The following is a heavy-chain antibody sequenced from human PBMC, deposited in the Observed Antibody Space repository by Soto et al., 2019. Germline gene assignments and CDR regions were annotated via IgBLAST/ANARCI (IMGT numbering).Heavy chain of an antibody. V-gene: IGHV1-69*01. Sequence: QVHLVQSGAEVKKPGSSVKVSCKTSGGSFNNYAVSWVRQAPGQGLEWMGGIISNFDTTNYAQKFQDRVTIIADESTSTVYMELRSLRSNDTAVYYCAVAMVREILIFESSGMHVWGQGTTVIVSS. CDR3: AVAMVREILIFESSGMHV. CDR2: IISNFDTT. CDR1: GGSFNNYA. J-gene: IGHJ6*02. D-gene: IGHD3-10*01.